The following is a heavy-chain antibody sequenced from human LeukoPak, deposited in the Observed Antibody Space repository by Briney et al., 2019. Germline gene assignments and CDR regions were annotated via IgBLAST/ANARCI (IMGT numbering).Heavy chain of an antibody. J-gene: IGHJ5*02. Sequence: TSETLSLTCAVYGGSFSGYYWSWIRQPPGKGLEWIGEINHSGSTNYNPSLKSRVTISVDTSKNQFSLKLSSVTAADTAVYYCARGTVYYDILTGYYPPLNWFDPWGQGTLVTVSS. V-gene: IGHV4-34*01. D-gene: IGHD3-9*01. CDR1: GGSFSGYY. CDR3: ARGTVYYDILTGYYPPLNWFDP. CDR2: INHSGST.